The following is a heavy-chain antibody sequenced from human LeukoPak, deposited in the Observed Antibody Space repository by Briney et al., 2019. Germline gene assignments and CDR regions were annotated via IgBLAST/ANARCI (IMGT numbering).Heavy chain of an antibody. J-gene: IGHJ4*02. V-gene: IGHV3-7*03. CDR3: ARDRGYSSSWSHTNYFDY. CDR2: ITQDGSEK. CDR1: GFTFSSYW. Sequence: GGSLRLSCAASGFTFSSYWMSWVRQARGEGLEWVAHITQDGSEKYYVDSVKGRFTISRDNAKNSLYLQMNSLRAEDTAVYYCARDRGYSSSWSHTNYFDYWGQGTLVTVSS. D-gene: IGHD6-13*01.